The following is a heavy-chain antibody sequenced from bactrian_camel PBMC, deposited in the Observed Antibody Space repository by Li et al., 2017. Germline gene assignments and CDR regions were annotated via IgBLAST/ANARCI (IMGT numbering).Heavy chain of an antibody. D-gene: IGHD8*01. CDR3: AARNAGCNWTRAIGESHLGSAAEFGF. Sequence: QVQLVESGGGSVQAGESLRVSCTISGYPYSAYCINWFRQAPGREREAVATVDNAGSSDYTDSVKGRFTISKDNAKNTMYLQLSSLHPDDTAIYYCAARNAGCNWTRAIGESHLGSAAEFGFWGQGTQVTVS. V-gene: IGHV3S1*01. CDR1: GYPYSAYC. CDR2: VDNAGSS. J-gene: IGHJ6*01.